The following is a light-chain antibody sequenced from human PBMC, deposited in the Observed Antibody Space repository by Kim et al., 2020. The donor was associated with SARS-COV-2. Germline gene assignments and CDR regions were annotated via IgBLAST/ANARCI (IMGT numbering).Light chain of an antibody. CDR3: QVWDSSSDHSV. J-gene: IGLJ2*01. V-gene: IGLV3-21*04. Sequence: ARGKTARSTCGGNIIGSKSVHWYQPKPGQAPVLVIYYDSDRPSAIPERFSGSNSGNPATPTISRVEAGDEADYYSQVWDSSSDHSVFGGGTKLTVL. CDR2: YDS. CDR1: IIGSKS.